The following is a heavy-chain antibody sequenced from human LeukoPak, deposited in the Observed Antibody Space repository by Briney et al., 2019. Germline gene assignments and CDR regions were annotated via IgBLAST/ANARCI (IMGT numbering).Heavy chain of an antibody. CDR3: ARGGPRGDTAMVLTY. CDR2: INPSGGST. CDR1: GYTFTSYY. Sequence: ASVTVSCKASGYTFTSYYMHWVRQAPGQGLEWMGIINPSGGSTSYAQKFQGRVTMTRDTSTSTVYMELSSLRSEDTAVYYCARGGPRGDTAMVLTYWGQGPLVPVSS. D-gene: IGHD5-18*01. V-gene: IGHV1-46*01. J-gene: IGHJ4*02.